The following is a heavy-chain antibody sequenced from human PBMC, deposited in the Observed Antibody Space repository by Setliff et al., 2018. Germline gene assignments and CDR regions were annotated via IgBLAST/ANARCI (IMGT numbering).Heavy chain of an antibody. D-gene: IGHD6-13*01. V-gene: IGHV4-39*01. CDR2: IYYSGST. Sequence: PSETLSLTCTVSGGSISSSSYYWGWIRQPPGKGLEWIGSIYYSGSTYYNPSLKSRVTIAVDTSKNQFSLKLTSVTAADTAVYYCAMGTHSSTWYEIGGVQFWGQGTMVT. CDR1: GGSISSSSYY. CDR3: AMGTHSSTWYEIGGVQF. J-gene: IGHJ3*01.